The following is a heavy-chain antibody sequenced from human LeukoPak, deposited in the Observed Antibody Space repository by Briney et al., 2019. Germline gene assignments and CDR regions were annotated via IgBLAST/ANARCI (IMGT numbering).Heavy chain of an antibody. V-gene: IGHV4-4*02. CDR3: ARTQEAGYSSGRYDSYYYYYMDV. D-gene: IGHD6-19*01. J-gene: IGHJ6*03. CDR2: IYHSGSA. Sequence: SETLSLTCAGSGGSISSSNWWSWVRQPPGKGLEWIGEIYHSGSANYNPSLKSRVTISVDKSKNRFSLKLSSVTAADTAVYFCARTQEAGYSSGRYDSYYYYYMDVWGKGTTVTISS. CDR1: GGSISSSNW.